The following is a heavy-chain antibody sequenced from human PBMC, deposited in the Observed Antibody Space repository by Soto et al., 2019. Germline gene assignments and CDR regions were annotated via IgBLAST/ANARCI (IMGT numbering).Heavy chain of an antibody. Sequence: QVQLVQSGGEVKRPGASVKVSCKTSGYTFSNDGITWVRQAPGQPLEWLGWISLYSDGTNYAQKFQGRVSMTTDTSTTTAYMELRSLRSDDTAVYYCARVVPGAEAWFGPWGHGTLVTVSS. D-gene: IGHD2-2*01. V-gene: IGHV1-18*01. CDR2: ISLYSDGT. CDR1: GYTFSNDG. J-gene: IGHJ5*02. CDR3: ARVVPGAEAWFGP.